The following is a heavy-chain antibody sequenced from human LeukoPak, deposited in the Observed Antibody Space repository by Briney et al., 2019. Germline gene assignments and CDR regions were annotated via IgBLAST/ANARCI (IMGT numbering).Heavy chain of an antibody. CDR2: IYPDDSDT. CDR3: ARCRDSSGYYYLI. J-gene: IGHJ4*02. D-gene: IGHD3-22*01. CDR1: RYTFSNYW. Sequence: GESLKISCEASRYTFSNYWIGWVRQMPGKGLEWMGIIYPDDSDTKYSPSFQGQVTISADKSISTAYLQWSSLKASDTAMYYCARCRDSSGYYYLIWGQGTLVTVSS. V-gene: IGHV5-51*01.